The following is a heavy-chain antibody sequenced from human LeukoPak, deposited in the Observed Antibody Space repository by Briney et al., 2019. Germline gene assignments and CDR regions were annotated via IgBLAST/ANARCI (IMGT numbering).Heavy chain of an antibody. J-gene: IGHJ4*02. CDR3: ARLRPYYDSSGVVDY. Sequence: SSETLSLTCNVSGGSISSYYWSWIRQPPGKGLEWIGYIYYSGSTNYNPSLKSRVTISVDTSKNQFSLKLSSVTAADTAVYYCARLRPYYDSSGVVDYWGQGTLVTVSS. V-gene: IGHV4-59*08. D-gene: IGHD3-22*01. CDR2: IYYSGST. CDR1: GGSISSYY.